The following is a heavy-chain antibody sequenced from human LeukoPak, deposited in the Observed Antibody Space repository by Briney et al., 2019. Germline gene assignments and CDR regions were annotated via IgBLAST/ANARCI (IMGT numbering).Heavy chain of an antibody. CDR2: IYTSGST. J-gene: IGHJ3*02. CDR3: AREVQWLGDAFDI. V-gene: IGHV4-61*02. CDR1: GGSISSGSYY. D-gene: IGHD3-22*01. Sequence: SETLSLTCTVSGGSISSGSYYWSWIRQPAGKGLEWIGRIYTSGSTNYNPSLKSRVTISVDTSKNQFSLKLSSVTAADTAVYYCAREVQWLGDAFDIWGQGTMVTVSP.